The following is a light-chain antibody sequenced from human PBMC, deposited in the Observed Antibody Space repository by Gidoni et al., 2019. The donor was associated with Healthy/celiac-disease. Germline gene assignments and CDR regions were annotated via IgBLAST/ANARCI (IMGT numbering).Light chain of an antibody. CDR3: QQRRNWPRVT. CDR1: QSVNSY. J-gene: IGKJ4*01. V-gene: IGKV3-11*01. CDR2: DAS. Sequence: ELVLTQSPATLSWSPGEKATLSCRASQSVNSYLAWYQEKPGQAPRLLIYDASHRATGIPPRFSGSGFGTDFTLTLRRLAPEDFAVYYCQQRRNWPRVTFGGGTKVEIK.